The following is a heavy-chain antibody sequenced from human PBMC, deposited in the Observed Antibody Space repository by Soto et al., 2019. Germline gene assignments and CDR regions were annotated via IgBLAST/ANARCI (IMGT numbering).Heavy chain of an antibody. CDR1: GFTFSTYA. D-gene: IGHD3-3*01. Sequence: EVQLLESGGGLVQPGGSLRLSCADSGFTFSTYAMTWVRQAPGKGLECVSALSGNSGTTYSADSVKGRFTISRDTSRNTLYLQMIILRAEDTARYFCSTGSKVTIFSPNDSWGQGTLVTVSS. CDR2: LSGNSGTT. CDR3: STGSKVTIFSPNDS. J-gene: IGHJ4*02. V-gene: IGHV3-23*01.